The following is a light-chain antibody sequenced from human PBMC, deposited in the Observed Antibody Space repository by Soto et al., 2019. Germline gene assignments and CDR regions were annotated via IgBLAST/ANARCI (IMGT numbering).Light chain of an antibody. Sequence: QSALTQPASVSGSPGQSITISCTGTSSDVGGYNYVSWYQQHPDKAPKLMIYEVNNRPSGVSNRFSGSKSGNTASLTISGLQADDEADYYCSSYTSSGTLVFGGGTQLTVL. V-gene: IGLV2-14*01. J-gene: IGLJ2*01. CDR1: SSDVGGYNY. CDR3: SSYTSSGTLV. CDR2: EVN.